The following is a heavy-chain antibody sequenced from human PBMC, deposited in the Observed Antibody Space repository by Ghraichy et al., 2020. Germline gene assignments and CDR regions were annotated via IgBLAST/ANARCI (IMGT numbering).Heavy chain of an antibody. V-gene: IGHV4-59*12. D-gene: IGHD6-19*01. Sequence: SETLSLTCTVSGGSISSYYWSWIRQPPGKGLEWIGYVYYSGGTNYNPSLKSRVTMSADTSKNQFSLKLSSVTAADTAVYYCARSPMAVAGFGNWGQGTLVTVSS. CDR1: GGSISSYY. J-gene: IGHJ1*01. CDR2: VYYSGGT. CDR3: ARSPMAVAGFGN.